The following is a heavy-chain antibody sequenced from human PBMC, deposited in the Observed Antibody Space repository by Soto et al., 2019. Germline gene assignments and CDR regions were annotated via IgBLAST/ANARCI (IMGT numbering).Heavy chain of an antibody. J-gene: IGHJ6*02. CDR1: GWSFSGYY. D-gene: IGHD3-16*02. Sequence: XETLSGKCAVDGWSFSGYYWSWIRKPPGKGLDWIGEINHSGSTNYNPSLKSRVTISVDTSKNQFSLKLSSVTAADTAVYYCARGGIMITFGGVIGGSYYYYGMDVWGQGTTVTVSS. CDR2: INHSGST. V-gene: IGHV4-34*01. CDR3: ARGGIMITFGGVIGGSYYYYGMDV.